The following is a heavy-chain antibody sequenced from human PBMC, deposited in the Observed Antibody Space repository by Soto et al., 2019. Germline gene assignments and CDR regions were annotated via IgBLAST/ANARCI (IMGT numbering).Heavy chain of an antibody. Sequence: LSLTCTVSGGSISSGDYYWSWIRQPPGKGLEWIGYIYYSGSTYYNPSLKSRVTISVDTSKNQFSLKLSSVTAADTAVYYCARATGGYDWTFDYWGQGALVTVSS. CDR1: GGSISSGDYY. CDR3: ARATGGYDWTFDY. V-gene: IGHV4-30-4*01. D-gene: IGHD5-12*01. J-gene: IGHJ4*02. CDR2: IYYSGST.